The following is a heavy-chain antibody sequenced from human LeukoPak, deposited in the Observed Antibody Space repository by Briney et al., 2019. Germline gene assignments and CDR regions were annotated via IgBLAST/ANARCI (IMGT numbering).Heavy chain of an antibody. J-gene: IGHJ4*02. Sequence: KPGGSLRLSCAASGFTFSSYSMSWVRQAPGKGLEWVSGISGSGGSTDYADSVKGRFTISRYNSKNTLYLQMNSLRVEDTAVYYCAKDPGYQVVYCFDYWGQGTLVTVSS. CDR2: ISGSGGST. CDR3: AKDPGYQVVYCFDY. V-gene: IGHV3-23*01. D-gene: IGHD2-2*01. CDR1: GFTFSSYS.